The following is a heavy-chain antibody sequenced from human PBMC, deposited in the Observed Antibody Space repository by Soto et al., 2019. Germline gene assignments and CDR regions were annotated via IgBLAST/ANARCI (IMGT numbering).Heavy chain of an antibody. CDR2: IYHSGDT. CDR3: ASTYSGYLDK. Sequence: SETLSLTCSVSGDSMSSTAYYWSWIRQHPGKGLEWIAYIYHSGDTHYNPSLRSRITISVDTSKNQFSLKLTSVTDADTAVHYCASTYSGYLDKWGQGTPVTVSS. CDR1: GDSMSSTAYY. V-gene: IGHV4-31*03. D-gene: IGHD3-22*01. J-gene: IGHJ4*02.